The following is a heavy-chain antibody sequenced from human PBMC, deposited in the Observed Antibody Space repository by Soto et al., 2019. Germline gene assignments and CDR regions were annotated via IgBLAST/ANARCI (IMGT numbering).Heavy chain of an antibody. Sequence: QVQLVESGGGVVQPGRSLRLSCAASGFTFSSYTMHWVRQAPGKGLEWVAVISYDGSNKYYADSVKGRFTISRDNSENPLYLRMNGLRAEDTAMYYCARDNLPYGMDVWGQGTTVTVSS. CDR3: ARDNLPYGMDV. V-gene: IGHV3-30-3*01. CDR1: GFTFSSYT. J-gene: IGHJ6*02. CDR2: ISYDGSNK.